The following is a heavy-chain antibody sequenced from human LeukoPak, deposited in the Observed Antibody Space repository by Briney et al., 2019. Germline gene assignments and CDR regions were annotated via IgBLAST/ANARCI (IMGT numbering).Heavy chain of an antibody. CDR2: IYPGDSDT. CDR3: ARRGRSGSYRQDAFDI. CDR1: GYSFTSYW. V-gene: IGHV5-51*01. Sequence: GESLKISCQGSGYSFTSYWVGRVRQMPGKGLEWMGIIYPGDSDTRYSPSFQGQVTISADKSISTADLQWSSLQASDTAMYYCARRGRSGSYRQDAFDIRGQGTMVTVSS. D-gene: IGHD1-26*01. J-gene: IGHJ3*02.